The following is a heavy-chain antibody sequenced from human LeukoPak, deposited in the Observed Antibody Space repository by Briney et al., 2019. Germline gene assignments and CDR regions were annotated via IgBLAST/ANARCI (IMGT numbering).Heavy chain of an antibody. Sequence: GGSLRLSCAASGFTFSSYAMTWVRPAPGKGLEWGLGISYSGGSTYYAASVKGPFTISRDNSKDTLDLQMNRLRAEDTAIYSCAKDQYSSGLYYFEYWGQGTLVTVSS. CDR1: GFTFSSYA. V-gene: IGHV3-23*01. CDR2: ISYSGGST. CDR3: AKDQYSSGLYYFEY. D-gene: IGHD6-19*01. J-gene: IGHJ4*02.